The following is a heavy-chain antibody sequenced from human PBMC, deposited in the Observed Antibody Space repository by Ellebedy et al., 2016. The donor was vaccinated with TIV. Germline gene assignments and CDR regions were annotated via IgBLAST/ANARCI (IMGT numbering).Heavy chain of an antibody. CDR2: IYYSGST. V-gene: IGHV4-59*01. J-gene: IGHJ6*03. D-gene: IGHD3-22*01. Sequence: SETLSLTXTVSGGSISSYYWSWIRQPPGKGLEWIGYIYYSGSTNYNPSLKSRVTISVDTSKNQFSLKLSSVTAADTAVYYCARADYYDSSGYHYYYYYMDVWGKGTTVTVSS. CDR3: ARADYYDSSGYHYYYYYMDV. CDR1: GGSISSYY.